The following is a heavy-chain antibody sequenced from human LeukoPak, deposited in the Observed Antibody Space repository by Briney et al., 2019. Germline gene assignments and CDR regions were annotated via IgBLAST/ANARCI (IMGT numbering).Heavy chain of an antibody. CDR3: ARDRKSWANYYGMDV. CDR1: GFTFSSYE. CDR2: ISSSGSTM. D-gene: IGHD6-13*01. Sequence: PGGSLRLSCAASGFTFSSYEMNWVRQAPGKGLEWVSYISSSGSTMYYADSVKGRFTISRDNAKNSLYLQMNSLRAEDTAVYYCARDRKSWANYYGMDVWGQGTTVTVSS. V-gene: IGHV3-48*03. J-gene: IGHJ6*02.